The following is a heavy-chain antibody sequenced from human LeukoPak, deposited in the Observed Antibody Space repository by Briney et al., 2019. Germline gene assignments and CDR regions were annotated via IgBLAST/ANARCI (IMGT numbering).Heavy chain of an antibody. Sequence: GSLRLSCAASGFTFSSYWMSWVRQAPGKGLEWVANIKQDGSDKYYVDSVKVRFTISRDNAKNSVYLQMNSLRAEDTALYYCARAVAENWFDPWGQGTLVTVSS. D-gene: IGHD6-19*01. CDR2: IKQDGSDK. CDR1: GFTFSSYW. V-gene: IGHV3-7*01. CDR3: ARAVAENWFDP. J-gene: IGHJ5*02.